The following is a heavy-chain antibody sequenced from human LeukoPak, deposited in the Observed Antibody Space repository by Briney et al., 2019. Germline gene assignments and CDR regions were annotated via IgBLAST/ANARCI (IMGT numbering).Heavy chain of an antibody. CDR3: ARDFHRRLYDSSGYYLY. D-gene: IGHD3-22*01. CDR2: ISGSGDYT. CDR1: GFTFSSYG. J-gene: IGHJ4*02. V-gene: IGHV3-23*01. Sequence: GGTLRLSCAASGFTFSSYGMSWVRQAPGKGLEWVSAISGSGDYTYYADSVKGHFTISRDNSKNTLYLQMNSLRAEDTAVYYCARDFHRRLYDSSGYYLYWGQGTLVTVSS.